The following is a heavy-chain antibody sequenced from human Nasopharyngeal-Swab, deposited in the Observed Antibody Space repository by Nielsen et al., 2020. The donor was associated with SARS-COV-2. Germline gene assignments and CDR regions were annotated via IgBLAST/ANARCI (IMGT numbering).Heavy chain of an antibody. CDR1: GFTFRSRS. CDR3: VRALGEEGDY. CDR2: INGDSSAK. V-gene: IGHV3-48*01. Sequence: GESLKISCVASGFTFRSRSMNWVRQAPGKGLEWVSYINGDSSAKYYVDSVKGRFTISRDNAKNSLYLQMNSLKAVDTAIYYCVRALGEEGDYWGQGTPVTVSS. D-gene: IGHD3-10*01. J-gene: IGHJ4*02.